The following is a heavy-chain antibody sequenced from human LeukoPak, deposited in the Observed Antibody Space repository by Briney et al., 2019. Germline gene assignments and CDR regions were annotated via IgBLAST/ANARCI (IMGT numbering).Heavy chain of an antibody. D-gene: IGHD6-13*01. J-gene: IGHJ4*02. V-gene: IGHV3-23*01. CDR3: ANYSGSSRWFDY. Sequence: GGSLRLSCAASGFTFSSYAMSWVRQAPGKGLEWVSAISGSGGSTYYADSVKGRFPISRDNSKNTLYLQMNSLRAEDTAVYYCANYSGSSRWFDYWGQGTLVTVSS. CDR2: ISGSGGST. CDR1: GFTFSSYA.